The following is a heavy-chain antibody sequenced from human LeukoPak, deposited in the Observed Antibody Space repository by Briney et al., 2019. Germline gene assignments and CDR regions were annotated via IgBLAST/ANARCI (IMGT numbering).Heavy chain of an antibody. CDR2: IDNSGSAT. D-gene: IGHD2-2*02. CDR1: GFTFTDHY. CDR3: ARESSTSCYKY. V-gene: IGHV3-11*04. Sequence: GGSLRLSCAASGFTFTDHYMTWIRQTPGKGLEWLSYIDNSGSATYYADSVKGRFTISRDNAKNSLYLQMNSLRAEDTAVYYCARESSTSCYKYWGQGTLVTVSS. J-gene: IGHJ4*02.